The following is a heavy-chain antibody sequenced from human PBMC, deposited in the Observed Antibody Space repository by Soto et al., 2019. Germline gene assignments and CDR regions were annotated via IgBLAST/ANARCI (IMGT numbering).Heavy chain of an antibody. CDR3: ARGETYYDILTGYQLLYFDY. D-gene: IGHD3-9*01. CDR2: MNPNSGNT. J-gene: IGHJ4*02. V-gene: IGHV1-8*01. CDR1: GYTFTSYD. Sequence: QVQLVQSGAEVKKPGASVKVSCKASGYTFTSYDINWVRQATGQGLEWMGWMNPNSGNTGYAQKFQGRVTMTRNTSISTAYMERSSLRSEDTAVYYCARGETYYDILTGYQLLYFDYWGQGTLVTVSS.